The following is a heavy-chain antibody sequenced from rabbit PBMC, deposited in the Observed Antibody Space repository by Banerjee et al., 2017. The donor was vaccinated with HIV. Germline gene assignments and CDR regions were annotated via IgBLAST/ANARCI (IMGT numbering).Heavy chain of an antibody. CDR2: ISTSSGQT. J-gene: IGHJ4*01. Sequence: QEQLVESGGGLVQPEGSLTLTCTASGFSFSSYWICWVRQAPGKGLEWIACISTSSGQTSYASWAKGRFTISKASSTTVTLQMTSLTAADTATYFCARGSSAAAYGYALWGPGTLVTVS. CDR3: ARGSSAAAYGYAL. V-gene: IGHV1S45*01. CDR1: GFSFSSYW. D-gene: IGHD6-1*01.